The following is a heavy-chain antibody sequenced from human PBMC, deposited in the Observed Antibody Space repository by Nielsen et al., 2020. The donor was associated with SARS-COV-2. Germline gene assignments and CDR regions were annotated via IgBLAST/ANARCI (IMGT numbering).Heavy chain of an antibody. Sequence: WIRQPPGKALEYVSAIVSHGGSTYYADSVEGRFTISRDNSKNTLYLQMSSLRAEDTAVYYCVKLYSSSVYSWGQGTLVTVSS. CDR3: VKLYSSSVYS. D-gene: IGHD6-6*01. CDR2: IVSHGGST. V-gene: IGHV3-64D*06. J-gene: IGHJ5*02.